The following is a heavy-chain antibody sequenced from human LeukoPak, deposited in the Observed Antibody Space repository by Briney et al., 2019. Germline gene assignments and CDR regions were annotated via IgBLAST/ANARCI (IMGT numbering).Heavy chain of an antibody. CDR3: ARRYCSSTSCYSNWFDP. D-gene: IGHD2-2*01. J-gene: IGHJ5*02. CDR2: IYPGDSDT. CDR1: GYSFTSYW. V-gene: IGHV5-51*03. Sequence: PGESLKISCKGSGYSFTSYWIGWVRQMPGKGLEWMGIIYPGDSDTRYSPSFQGQVTISADKSISTAYLQWSSLKASDTAMYYCARRYCSSTSCYSNWFDPWGQGTLVTVSS.